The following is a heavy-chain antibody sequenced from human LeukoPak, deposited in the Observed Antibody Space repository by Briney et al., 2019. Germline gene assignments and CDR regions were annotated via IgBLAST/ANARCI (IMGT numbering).Heavy chain of an antibody. CDR3: ARLDPNWYFEL. V-gene: IGHV4-59*08. Sequence: SETLSLTCTVSGASITSYYWGWIRQPPGKGLECNGYIYYSGSTNYNPSLKRRVSMSVGTSRAQFSLRLSSVTAADTAVYYCARLDPNWYFELWGRGTLVTVTS. CDR2: IYYSGST. J-gene: IGHJ2*01. CDR1: GASITSYY.